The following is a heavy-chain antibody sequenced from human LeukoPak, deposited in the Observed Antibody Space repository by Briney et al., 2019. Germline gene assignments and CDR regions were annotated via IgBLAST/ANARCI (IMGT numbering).Heavy chain of an antibody. CDR1: GYTFTSYG. Sequence: ASVKVSCKASGYTFTSYGISWVRQAPGQGLEWMGWISAYNGNTNYAQKFQGRVTMTTDTSTSTAYMELRSLRSDDTAVYYCATAGITIFGVALPADVWGKGTTVTVSS. D-gene: IGHD3-3*01. CDR3: ATAGITIFGVALPADV. J-gene: IGHJ6*04. CDR2: ISAYNGNT. V-gene: IGHV1-18*01.